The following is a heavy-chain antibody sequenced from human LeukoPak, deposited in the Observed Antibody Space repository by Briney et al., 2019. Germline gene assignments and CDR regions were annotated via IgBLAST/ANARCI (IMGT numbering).Heavy chain of an antibody. Sequence: SETLSLTGTVSGGSISSGTYFWGWIRQPPGNGLEWIGSVSYSGGTYYNPSLRSRVTISRDTSKNQFSLNLNSVTAADTAVYYCARVRTGSLFDYWGQGTLVTVSS. V-gene: IGHV4-39*07. D-gene: IGHD1-26*01. CDR1: GGSISSGTYF. J-gene: IGHJ4*02. CDR2: VSYSGGT. CDR3: ARVRTGSLFDY.